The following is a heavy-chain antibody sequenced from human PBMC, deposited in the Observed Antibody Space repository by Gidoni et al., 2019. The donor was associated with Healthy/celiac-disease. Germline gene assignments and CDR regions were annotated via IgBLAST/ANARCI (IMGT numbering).Heavy chain of an antibody. D-gene: IGHD2-2*01. CDR1: GGSISSGDYY. CDR2: IYYSGST. CDR3: ASLPTGYCSSNSCREVDY. Sequence: QVQLQESGPGLVKPSQTLSPTCTVSGGSISSGDYYWSWIRQPPGKGLEWIGYIYYSGSTYYNPSLKSRVTISVDTSKNQFSLKLSSVTAADTAVYYCASLPTGYCSSNSCREVDYWGQGTLVTVSS. V-gene: IGHV4-30-4*01. J-gene: IGHJ4*02.